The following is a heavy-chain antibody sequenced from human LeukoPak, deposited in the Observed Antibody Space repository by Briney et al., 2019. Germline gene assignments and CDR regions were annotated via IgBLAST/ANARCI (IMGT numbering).Heavy chain of an antibody. Sequence: SETLSLTCTVSGGSISSGDYYWSWIRQPRGKGLEWIGYIYYSGSTYYNPSLKSRVTISVDTSKNQFSLKLSSVTAADTAVYYCARLSIAVAGPNFDYWGQGTLVTVSS. CDR2: IYYSGST. J-gene: IGHJ4*02. V-gene: IGHV4-30-4*01. CDR3: ARLSIAVAGPNFDY. CDR1: GGSISSGDYY. D-gene: IGHD6-19*01.